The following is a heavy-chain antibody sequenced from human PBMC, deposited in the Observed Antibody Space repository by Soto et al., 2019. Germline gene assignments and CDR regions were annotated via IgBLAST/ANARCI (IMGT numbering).Heavy chain of an antibody. CDR2: INPYNGNT. V-gene: IGHV1-18*01. CDR1: GYTFTSYG. J-gene: IGHJ4*02. CDR3: ARTDSRPQDFDY. Sequence: QVQLVQSGAEVKKPGASVKVSCKASGYTFTSYGITWVRQAPGQGLEWMGWINPYNGNTNYAQKLQGRVTRTTYTSTSTAYMELRSLRSDDTAVYYCARTDSRPQDFDYWGQGTLVSVSS. D-gene: IGHD6-13*01.